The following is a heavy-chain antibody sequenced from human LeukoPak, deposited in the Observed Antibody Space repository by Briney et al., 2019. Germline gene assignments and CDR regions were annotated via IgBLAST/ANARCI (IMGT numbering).Heavy chain of an antibody. Sequence: GGSLRLSCAASGFTVSSIHMVWVRQAPGKGLEWVSVTYTGGNSYYADSVKGRFIISRDISKNTLYLQMNSLRAEDTAVYYCARDPPRIAVAATQEPFDYWGQGTLVTVSS. D-gene: IGHD6-19*01. CDR1: GFTVSSIH. CDR2: TYTGGNS. V-gene: IGHV3-53*01. J-gene: IGHJ4*02. CDR3: ARDPPRIAVAATQEPFDY.